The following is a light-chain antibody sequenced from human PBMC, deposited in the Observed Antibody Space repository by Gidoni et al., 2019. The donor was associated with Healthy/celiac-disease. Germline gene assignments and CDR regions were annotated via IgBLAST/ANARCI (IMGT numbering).Light chain of an antibody. CDR1: NIGSKN. Sequence: SYELTQPLSVSVALGQTARITCGGNNIGSKNGHWYQQKPGQALVLVIYRYSNRPSGIPARFSGSNSGNTATLSISRAQAGDEADYYCQVWDSSTVVFGGGTKLTVL. J-gene: IGLJ2*01. CDR3: QVWDSSTVV. CDR2: RYS. V-gene: IGLV3-9*01.